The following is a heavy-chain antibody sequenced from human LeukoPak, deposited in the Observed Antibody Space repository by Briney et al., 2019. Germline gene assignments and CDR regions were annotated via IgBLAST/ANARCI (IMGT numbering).Heavy chain of an antibody. CDR3: AKEAGGGSDY. CDR2: ISGVGGST. CDR1: GFTFDDYA. J-gene: IGHJ4*02. Sequence: QPGGSLRLSCAASGFTFDDYAMHWVRQAPGKGLEWVSLISGVGGSTYYADSVKGRFTISIDNIKNSLYLHLSSLRTEDTALYYCAKEAGGGSDYWGQGTLVTVSS. D-gene: IGHD3-16*01. V-gene: IGHV3-43*02.